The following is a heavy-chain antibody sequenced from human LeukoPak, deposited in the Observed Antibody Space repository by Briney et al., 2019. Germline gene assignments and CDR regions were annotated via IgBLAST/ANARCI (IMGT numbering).Heavy chain of an antibody. Sequence: GESLRLSCTVSAFTFRIAWMSWVRQAPGKGREWVGRIRSQTDGGITDHGAAVQGRFTISRDDSQSTVYLQMTSLKIEDTAVYFCTTAPDSVSRDDYWGPGALLTVSS. J-gene: IGHJ4*02. CDR2: IRSQTDGGIT. V-gene: IGHV3-15*01. CDR3: TTAPDSVSRDDY. CDR1: AFTFRIAW. D-gene: IGHD1-26*01.